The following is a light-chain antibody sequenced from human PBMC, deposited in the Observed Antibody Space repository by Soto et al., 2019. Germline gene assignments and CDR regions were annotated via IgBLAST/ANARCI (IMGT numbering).Light chain of an antibody. CDR2: GAS. J-gene: IGKJ4*01. Sequence: DIVMTQSPATLSVAPGERVTFSCRASQGVSRKLAWYQHKPGQAPRLLISGASTGATGIPARFGGSGSGTEFTLTVSSPQSEDCAIYYCQQYHTWPITFGGGTKVDIK. CDR1: QGVSRK. V-gene: IGKV3-15*01. CDR3: QQYHTWPIT.